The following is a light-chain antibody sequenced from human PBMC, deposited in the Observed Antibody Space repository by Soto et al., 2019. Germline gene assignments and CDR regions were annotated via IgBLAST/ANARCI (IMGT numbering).Light chain of an antibody. CDR3: ATWHNSVSAAV. V-gene: IGLV1-51*01. CDR2: DND. Sequence: QSVLTQPPSVSAAPGQKVTISCSGGSSNIGNNYVSWYQHLPGTAPKLLIYDNDNRPSGIPDRISGSKSGTSATLGITGLQTGDEADYYCATWHNSVSAAVFGPGTKLTVL. J-gene: IGLJ1*01. CDR1: SSNIGNNY.